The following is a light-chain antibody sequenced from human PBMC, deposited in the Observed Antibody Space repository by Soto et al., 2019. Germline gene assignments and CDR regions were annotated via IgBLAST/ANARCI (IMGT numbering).Light chain of an antibody. CDR3: SSYTSSSTGV. J-gene: IGLJ1*01. V-gene: IGLV2-14*01. CDR2: DVS. CDR1: SSDVGGYNY. Sequence: QSALTQPASVSGSPGQSITISCTGTSSDVGGYNYVSWYQQHTGKAPKLMIYDVSNRPSGVSNRFSGSKSGNTASLTISGLLAEDEADYYCSSYTSSSTGVFGTGTKLTVL.